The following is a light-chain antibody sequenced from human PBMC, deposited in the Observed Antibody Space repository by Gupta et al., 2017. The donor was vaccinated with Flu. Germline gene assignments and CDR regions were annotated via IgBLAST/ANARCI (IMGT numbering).Light chain of an antibody. Sequence: DIVMTQSPDSLAVSLGERATINCKSSQTVVRSSNNKNYLAWYQQKPGQPPKLIIYWASTRESGDPDRLRGRGSGTDFTLTISSRQAEDVAVSDGQQEYSPPFNLGGGTKWISN. CDR1: QTVVRSSNNKNY. J-gene: IGKJ4*01. CDR3: QQEYSPPFN. CDR2: WAS. V-gene: IGKV4-1*01.